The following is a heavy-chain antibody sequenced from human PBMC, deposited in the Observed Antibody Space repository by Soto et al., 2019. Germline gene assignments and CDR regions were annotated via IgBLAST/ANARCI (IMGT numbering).Heavy chain of an antibody. Sequence: ASVKVSCKASGGTFSSYTISWVRQAPGQGLEWMGRIIPILGIANYAQKFQGRVTITADKSTSTAYMELSSLRSEDTAVYYCARESDNWNKGDYWGQGTLVTVSS. V-gene: IGHV1-69*04. J-gene: IGHJ4*02. D-gene: IGHD1-20*01. CDR2: IIPILGIA. CDR3: ARESDNWNKGDY. CDR1: GGTFSSYT.